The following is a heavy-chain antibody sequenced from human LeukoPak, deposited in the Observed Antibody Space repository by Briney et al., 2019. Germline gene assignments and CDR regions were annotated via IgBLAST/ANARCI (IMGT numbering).Heavy chain of an antibody. CDR1: GFTFSSYG. CDR2: IWYDGSNK. V-gene: IGHV3-33*01. J-gene: IGHJ2*01. D-gene: IGHD2-15*01. CDR3: ARDLRWSHYWYFDL. Sequence: GRSLRLSCAASGFTFSSYGMHWVRQAPGKGLEWVSVIWYDGSNKYYADSVKGRFTISRDNSKNTLYLQMNSLRAEDTAVYYCARDLRWSHYWYFDLWGRGTLVTVSS.